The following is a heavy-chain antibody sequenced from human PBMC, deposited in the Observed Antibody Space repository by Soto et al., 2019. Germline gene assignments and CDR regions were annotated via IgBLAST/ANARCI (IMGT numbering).Heavy chain of an antibody. J-gene: IGHJ4*02. CDR1: GGSISPYY. Sequence: SETLSLTCSVSGGSISPYYWSWIRQPAGKGLQWIGRIYASGSTNYNPSLKSRVTMSLATSKNQFSLKLTSLTAADTATYYCARGGRVIIPTATAFDYWGQGTLVTVSS. CDR3: ARGGRVIIPTATAFDY. V-gene: IGHV4-4*07. CDR2: IYASGST. D-gene: IGHD1-1*01.